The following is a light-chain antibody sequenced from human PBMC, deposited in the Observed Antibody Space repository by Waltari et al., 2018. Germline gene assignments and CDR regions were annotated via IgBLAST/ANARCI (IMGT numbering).Light chain of an antibody. CDR1: RSDVGGYNY. V-gene: IGLV2-14*01. CDR3: KSYTSSSTLL. Sequence: QSALTQPAPVSGSLGQSITTSCPGTRSDVGGYNYVSWYQQHPGKAPKHMIYAFTHRPSGVSNRVSGSKSGNTSSLTISGLQAEDGADYYCKSYTSSSTLLFGGGTKLTVL. J-gene: IGLJ2*01. CDR2: AFT.